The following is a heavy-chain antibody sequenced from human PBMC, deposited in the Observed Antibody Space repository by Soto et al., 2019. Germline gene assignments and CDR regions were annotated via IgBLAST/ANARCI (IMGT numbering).Heavy chain of an antibody. CDR2: LYYTGST. CDR1: GGSISDFY. CDR3: ARGGGYDFRSSQAPPIDV. Sequence: SETLSLTCNVSGGSISDFYWSWIRQPPGKRLEWIGYLYYTGSTNYNPALKSRVTISLDTSKNQFSLKVRSVTAADTAVYYCARGGGYDFRSSQAPPIDVWGQGTTVTV. J-gene: IGHJ6*02. D-gene: IGHD3-3*01. V-gene: IGHV4-59*01.